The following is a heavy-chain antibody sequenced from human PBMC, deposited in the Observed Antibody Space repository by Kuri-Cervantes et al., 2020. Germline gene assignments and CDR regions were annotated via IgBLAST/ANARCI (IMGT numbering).Heavy chain of an antibody. J-gene: IGHJ6*02. Sequence: GESLKISCAASGFTVSSNYMSWVRQAPGKGLEWVSVIYSGGSTYYADSVRGRFTISRDNFKNTLYLQMNSLRAEDTAVYYCARDIVVAKINYYYYYGMDVWGQGTTVTVSS. V-gene: IGHV3-66*01. CDR3: ARDIVVAKINYYYYYGMDV. CDR2: IYSGGST. D-gene: IGHD2-15*01. CDR1: GFTVSSNY.